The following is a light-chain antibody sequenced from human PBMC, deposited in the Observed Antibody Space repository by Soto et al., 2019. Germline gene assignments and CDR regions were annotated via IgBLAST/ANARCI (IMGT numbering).Light chain of an antibody. CDR3: QQYNTWLWT. Sequence: EVVMTQSPATLSVSPGERVTLSCRASQSINAHLAWYQQKPGQAPRLLIHGASTRATGIPARFSGSGFGTDFILTISSLQSEDFAGYYCQQYNTWLWTFGQGTKVEIQ. J-gene: IGKJ1*01. CDR1: QSINAH. V-gene: IGKV3-15*01. CDR2: GAS.